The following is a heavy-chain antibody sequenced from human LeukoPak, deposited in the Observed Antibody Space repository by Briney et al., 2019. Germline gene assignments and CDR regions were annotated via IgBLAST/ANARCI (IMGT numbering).Heavy chain of an antibody. CDR3: ARGVARSGWKRFDY. V-gene: IGHV3-30-3*01. J-gene: IGHJ4*02. CDR2: ISYDGSNK. Sequence: PGRSLRLSCAASGFTFSSYAMHWVRQAPGKGLEWVAVISYDGSNKYYADSVKGRFTISRDNSKNTLYLQMNSLRAEDTAVYYCARGVARSGWKRFDYWGQGTLVTVSS. D-gene: IGHD6-19*01. CDR1: GFTFSSYA.